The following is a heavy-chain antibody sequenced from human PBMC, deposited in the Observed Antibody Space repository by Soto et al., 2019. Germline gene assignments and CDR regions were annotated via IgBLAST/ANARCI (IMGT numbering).Heavy chain of an antibody. Sequence: PSETLSLTCTVSGGSISSSSYYWGWIRQPPGKGLEWIGSIYYSGSTYYNPSLKSRVTISVDTSKNQFSLKLSSVTAADTAVYYCARIVVVVAARGDWFNPWGQGTLVTVSS. CDR2: IYYSGST. J-gene: IGHJ5*02. CDR3: ARIVVVVAARGDWFNP. V-gene: IGHV4-39*01. D-gene: IGHD2-15*01. CDR1: GGSISSSSYY.